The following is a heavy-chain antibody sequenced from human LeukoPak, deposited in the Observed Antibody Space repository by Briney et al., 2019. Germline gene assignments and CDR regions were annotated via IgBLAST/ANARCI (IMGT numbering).Heavy chain of an antibody. CDR1: GYTFSSYA. Sequence: SVKVSCKASGYTFSSYAISWVRQAPGQGLEWMGRIIPILGIANYAQKFQGRVTITADKSTSTAYMELSSLRSEDTAVYYCARGITMVRGVMDPYGIDVWGQGTTVTVSS. CDR2: IIPILGIA. CDR3: ARGITMVRGVMDPYGIDV. D-gene: IGHD3-10*01. J-gene: IGHJ6*02. V-gene: IGHV1-69*04.